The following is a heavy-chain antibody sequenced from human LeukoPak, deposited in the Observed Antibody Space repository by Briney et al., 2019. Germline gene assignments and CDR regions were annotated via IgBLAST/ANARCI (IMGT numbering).Heavy chain of an antibody. CDR1: GGSISSYY. J-gene: IGHJ6*02. Sequence: SETPSLTCTVSGGSISSYYWSWIRQPPGKGLEWTGYIYYSGSTNYNPSLKSRVTISVDTSKNQFSLKLSSVTAADTAVYYCARGIVVVPAPIALYYYYGMDVWGQGTTATVSS. CDR3: ARGIVVVPAPIALYYYYGMDV. V-gene: IGHV4-59*01. CDR2: IYYSGST. D-gene: IGHD2-2*01.